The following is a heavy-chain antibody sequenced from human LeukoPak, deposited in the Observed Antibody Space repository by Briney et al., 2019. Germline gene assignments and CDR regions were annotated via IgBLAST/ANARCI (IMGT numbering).Heavy chain of an antibody. J-gene: IGHJ3*01. CDR2: ISAYNGNT. V-gene: IGHV1-18*04. CDR3: GRSLYGSGSYFTRDVFDL. CDR1: GYTFTGYY. D-gene: IGHD3-10*01. Sequence: GASVKVSCKASGYTFTGYYMHWVRQAPGQGLEWMGWISAYNGNTNYAQKLQGRGTMTTDTSTSTAYMELRSLRSDDTAVDYCGRSLYGSGSYFTRDVFDLWPKGTMHPLFS.